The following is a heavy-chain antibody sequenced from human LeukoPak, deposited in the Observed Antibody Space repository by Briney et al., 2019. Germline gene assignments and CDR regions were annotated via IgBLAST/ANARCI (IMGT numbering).Heavy chain of an antibody. J-gene: IGHJ6*02. CDR2: INHEGGAI. CDR1: GFTFSESW. CDR3: ATYINWVAGDV. Sequence: GGSLRLSCAASGFTFSESWMTWVRQVPGQELEWVAHINHEGGAIQYVDSVKGRFTISRDNAKGSVFLQMNSLRAEDTAIYHCATYINWVAGDVWGQGTTVIVSS. V-gene: IGHV3-7*01. D-gene: IGHD1-1*01.